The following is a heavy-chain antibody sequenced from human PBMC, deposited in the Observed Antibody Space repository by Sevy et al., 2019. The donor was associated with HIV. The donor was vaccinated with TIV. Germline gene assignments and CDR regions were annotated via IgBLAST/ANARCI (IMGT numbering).Heavy chain of an antibody. Sequence: GGSLRLSCAASGFTFSNFWISWVRQAPEKGLEWVGHIKSNADGGTADYAASFKGKFTISRDDSKNTLFLQMSSLKTEDTAVYYCATGGTAEAFDVWGPGTMVTVSS. CDR3: ATGGTAEAFDV. J-gene: IGHJ3*01. V-gene: IGHV3-15*01. CDR2: IKSNADGGTA. CDR1: GFTFSNFW. D-gene: IGHD1-1*01.